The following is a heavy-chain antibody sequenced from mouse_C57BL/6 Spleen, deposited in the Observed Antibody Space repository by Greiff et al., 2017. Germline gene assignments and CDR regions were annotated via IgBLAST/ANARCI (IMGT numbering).Heavy chain of an antibody. D-gene: IGHD1-1*01. J-gene: IGHJ1*03. Sequence: VQLKQSGAELVRPGASVKLSCTASGFNIKDDYMHWVKQRPEQGLEWIGWIDPENGDTEYASKFQGKATITADTSSNTAYLQLSSLTSEDTAVYYCTMTTVVARWYFDVWGTGTTVTVSS. V-gene: IGHV14-4*01. CDR2: IDPENGDT. CDR3: TMTTVVARWYFDV. CDR1: GFNIKDDY.